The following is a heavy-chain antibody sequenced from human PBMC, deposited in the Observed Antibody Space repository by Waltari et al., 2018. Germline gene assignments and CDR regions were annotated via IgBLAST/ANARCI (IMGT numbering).Heavy chain of an antibody. J-gene: IGHJ4*02. Sequence: QLHLQLSGPGLVKPSETLSLTCAVSGTSVTTTNYFWGWIRQPPGKGLEWIGGIDFTGSTDYNPSLKSRGTRSIDTSTNQFSLNLRSVTAADTAVYYCARGIWQQLAHFDSWGQGTLVTVSS. CDR3: ARGIWQQLAHFDS. V-gene: IGHV4-39*01. CDR1: GTSVTTTNYF. D-gene: IGHD6-13*01. CDR2: IDFTGST.